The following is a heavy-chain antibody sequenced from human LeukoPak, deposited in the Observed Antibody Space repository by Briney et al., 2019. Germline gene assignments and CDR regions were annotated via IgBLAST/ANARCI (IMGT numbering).Heavy chain of an antibody. J-gene: IGHJ4*02. CDR3: ARDSSHYLGSSDY. Sequence: GGSLRLSCAASGFTFSSAWMNWVRQAPGRGLEWVSVISESGDVTHYADAMKGRFTISRDNAKNTLNLQMNSLRAEDTAIYYCARDSSHYLGSSDYWGQGTLVTVSS. D-gene: IGHD6-6*01. CDR1: GFTFSSAW. CDR2: ISESGDVT. V-gene: IGHV3-23*01.